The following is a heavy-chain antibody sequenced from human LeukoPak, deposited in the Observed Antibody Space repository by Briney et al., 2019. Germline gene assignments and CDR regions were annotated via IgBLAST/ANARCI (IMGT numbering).Heavy chain of an antibody. D-gene: IGHD3-22*01. CDR2: IYTSGST. V-gene: IGHV4-61*02. CDR3: ARALWGDSSGYPHYFDY. CDR1: GGSISSGSYY. Sequence: PSETLSLTCTVSGGSISSGSYYWSWIRQPAGKGLEWIGRIYTSGSTNYNPSLKSRVTISVDTSKNQFSLKLSSVTAADTAVYYCARALWGDSSGYPHYFDYWGQGTLVTVSS. J-gene: IGHJ4*02.